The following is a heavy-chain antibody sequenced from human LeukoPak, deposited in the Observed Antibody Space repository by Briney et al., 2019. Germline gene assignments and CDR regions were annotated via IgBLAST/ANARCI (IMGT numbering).Heavy chain of an antibody. J-gene: IGHJ4*02. V-gene: IGHV4-34*01. CDR3: AREERQGTGWTFDY. CDR2: INHSGST. D-gene: IGHD6-25*01. CDR1: GGSFSGYY. Sequence: SETLSLTCAVYGGSFSGYYWSWIRQPPGKGLEWIGEINHSGSTNYNPSLKSRVTISVDTFKNQFSLKLSSVTAADTAVYYCAREERQGTGWTFDYWGQGTLVTVSS.